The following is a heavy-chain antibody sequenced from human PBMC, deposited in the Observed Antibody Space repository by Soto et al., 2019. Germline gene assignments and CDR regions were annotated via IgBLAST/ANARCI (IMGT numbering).Heavy chain of an antibody. V-gene: IGHV4-59*01. J-gene: IGHJ4*02. Sequence: QVQLQESGPGLVKPSETLSLTCTVSGGSISSYYWSWIRQPPGKGLEWIGCIYYSGSTNYNPSLKSQVTISVDTSKNQFSLNLRSVTAADTAVYYCARGRWLQLIYFDYWGQGTLVTVSS. CDR2: IYYSGST. CDR3: ARGRWLQLIYFDY. CDR1: GGSISSYY. D-gene: IGHD5-12*01.